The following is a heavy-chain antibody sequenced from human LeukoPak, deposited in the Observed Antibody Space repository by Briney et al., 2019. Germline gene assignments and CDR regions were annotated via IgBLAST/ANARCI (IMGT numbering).Heavy chain of an antibody. CDR3: AREGGFYRPLDY. Sequence: PSETLSLTCGVSGGSVINTNWWTWVRQPPGKGLEWIGEVHLDGRTNYNPSLESRLTMSVDVSENQVSLKLTSVTAADTAVYYCAREGGFYRPLDYSGQGAWSPSPQ. CDR2: VHLDGRT. D-gene: IGHD3-3*01. J-gene: IGHJ4*02. V-gene: IGHV4-4*02. CDR1: GGSVINTNW.